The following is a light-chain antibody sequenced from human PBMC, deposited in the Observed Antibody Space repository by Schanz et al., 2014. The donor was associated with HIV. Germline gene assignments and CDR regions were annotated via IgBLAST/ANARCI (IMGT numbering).Light chain of an antibody. V-gene: IGLV2-18*02. J-gene: IGLJ7*01. CDR1: SSDVGSYDY. CDR3: GSYTSSNTYV. Sequence: QSALIQPPSVSGSPGQSVTISCTGTSSDVGSYDYVSWYQQHPGTVPNPMIYNVNTQPSRVPDRFSGSKSGNTASMTISGLQAEDEADYYCGSYTSSNTYVFGTGTQLTVL. CDR2: NVN.